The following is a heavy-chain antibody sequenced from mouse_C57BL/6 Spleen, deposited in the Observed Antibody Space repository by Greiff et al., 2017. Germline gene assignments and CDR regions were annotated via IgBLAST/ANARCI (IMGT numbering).Heavy chain of an antibody. D-gene: IGHD3-2*02. V-gene: IGHV1-39*01. J-gene: IGHJ3*01. CDR3: ASTSPRQLRLAWFAY. CDR1: GYSFTDYN. Sequence: EVKLMESGPELVKPGASVKISCKASGYSFTDYNMNWVKQSNGKSLEWIGVINPNYGTTSYNQKFKGKATLTVDQSSSTAYMQLNSLTSEDSAVYYCASTSPRQLRLAWFAYWGQGTLVTVSA. CDR2: INPNYGTT.